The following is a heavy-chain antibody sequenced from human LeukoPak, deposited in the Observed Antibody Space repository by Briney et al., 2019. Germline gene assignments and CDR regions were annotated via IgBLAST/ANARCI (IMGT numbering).Heavy chain of an antibody. CDR2: ISSSSSYI. V-gene: IGHV3-21*01. CDR3: ARDAVVRTHNWFDP. J-gene: IGHJ5*02. Sequence: GGSLRLSCAASGFTFSDYSMNWVRQAPGKGLEWVSSISSSSSYIYYADSVKGRFTISRDNAKNSLYLQMNSLRAEDTAVYYCARDAVVRTHNWFDPWGQGTLVTVSS. CDR1: GFTFSDYS. D-gene: IGHD3-10*01.